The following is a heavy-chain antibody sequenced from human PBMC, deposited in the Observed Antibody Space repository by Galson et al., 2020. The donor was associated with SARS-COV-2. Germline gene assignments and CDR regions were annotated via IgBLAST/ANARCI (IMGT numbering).Heavy chain of an antibody. Sequence: SETLSLTCTVSGGSISSYYWSWIRQPPGKGLEWIGYIYYSGSTNYNPSLKSRVTISVDTSKNQFSLKLSSVTAADTAVYYCARGYPEGSFDYWGQGTLVTVSS. D-gene: IGHD2-2*01. CDR1: GGSISSYY. CDR2: IYYSGST. J-gene: IGHJ4*02. CDR3: ARGYPEGSFDY. V-gene: IGHV4-59*01.